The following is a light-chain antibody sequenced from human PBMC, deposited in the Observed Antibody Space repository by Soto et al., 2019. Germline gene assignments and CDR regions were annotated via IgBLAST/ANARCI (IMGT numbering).Light chain of an antibody. CDR2: GAT. V-gene: IGKV3-20*01. CDR3: QHYGRSAYT. Sequence: EIVLTQSPGTLSLSPGERATLSCRASQSVSSNYLAWYQQKPGQAPRLLIYGATSSATGIPDRFSGSGSGGDFTLTISRLEPEDFAVYYCQHYGRSAYTFGQGTTLESK. CDR1: QSVSSNY. J-gene: IGKJ2*01.